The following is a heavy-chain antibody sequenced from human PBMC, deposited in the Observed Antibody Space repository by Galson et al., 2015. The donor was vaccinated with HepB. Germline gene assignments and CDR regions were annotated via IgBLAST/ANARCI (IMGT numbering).Heavy chain of an antibody. D-gene: IGHD5-12*01. CDR1: GFTVSSNY. CDR3: ARVRGRSGYGRVGSFYP. Sequence: SLRLSCAASGFTVSSNYMTWVRQAPGKGLECVSVIYSGVSAYHADSVKGRFTISSDNSKNTVYLPMNSLRAEDTAVYYCARVRGRSGYGRVGSFYPWGQGALVAVSS. J-gene: IGHJ5*02. CDR2: IYSGVSA. V-gene: IGHV3-53*01.